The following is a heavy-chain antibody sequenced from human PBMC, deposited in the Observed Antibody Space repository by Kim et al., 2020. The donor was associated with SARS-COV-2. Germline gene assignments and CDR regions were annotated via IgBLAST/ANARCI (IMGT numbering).Heavy chain of an antibody. CDR1: GYTFTGYF. J-gene: IGHJ4*02. D-gene: IGHD6-6*01. CDR3: ARDLTFSSSSGVDY. V-gene: IGHV1-2*06. CDR2: IDPNRGGT. Sequence: ASVKVSCKASGYTFTGYFMHWVRQAPGQGLEWMGRIDPNRGGTNYALRFQGRVTMTRDTSISTAYMELSRLRSDDTAIYYCARDLTFSSSSGVDYWGQGTLVTVSS.